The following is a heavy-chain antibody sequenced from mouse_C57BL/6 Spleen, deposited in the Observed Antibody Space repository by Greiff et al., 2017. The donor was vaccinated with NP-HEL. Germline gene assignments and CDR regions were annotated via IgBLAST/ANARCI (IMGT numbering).Heavy chain of an antibody. V-gene: IGHV3-6*01. CDR2: ISYDGSN. D-gene: IGHD2-1*01. CDR1: GYSITSGYY. CDR3: AFYYGTIYAMDY. Sequence: VQLKESGPGLVKPSQSLSLTCSVTGYSITSGYYWNWIRQFPGNKLEWMGYISYDGSNNYNPSLKNRISITRDTSKNQFFLKLNSVTTEDTATYYCAFYYGTIYAMDYWGQGTSVTVSS. J-gene: IGHJ4*01.